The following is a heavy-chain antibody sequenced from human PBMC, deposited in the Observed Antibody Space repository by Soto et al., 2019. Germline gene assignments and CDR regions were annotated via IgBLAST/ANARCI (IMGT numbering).Heavy chain of an antibody. CDR2: IWYDGSNK. V-gene: IGHV3-33*01. Sequence: QVQLVESGGGVVQPGRSLRLSCAASGFTFSSYGMHWVRQAPGKGLEWVAVIWYDGSNKYYADSVKGRFTISRDNSKNTLYLQMNSLRAEDTAVYYCARDGQPFGFGAAAGQYWGQGTLVTVSS. CDR3: ARDGQPFGFGAAAGQY. D-gene: IGHD6-13*01. CDR1: GFTFSSYG. J-gene: IGHJ4*02.